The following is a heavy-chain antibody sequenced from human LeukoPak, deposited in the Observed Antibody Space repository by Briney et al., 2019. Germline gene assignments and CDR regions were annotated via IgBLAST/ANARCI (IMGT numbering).Heavy chain of an antibody. J-gene: IGHJ6*03. CDR2: IKQDGSEK. CDR1: RFSFSSYW. Sequence: PGGSLGLSCAASRFSFSSYWMTWVRQAPGKGLEWVANIKQDGSEKYYVDSVEGRFTISRDNAKNSLYLQMNSLRAEYTAVYYCARLPGYYYYMDVWGKGTTVTVSS. CDR3: ARLPGYYYYMDV. V-gene: IGHV3-7*01.